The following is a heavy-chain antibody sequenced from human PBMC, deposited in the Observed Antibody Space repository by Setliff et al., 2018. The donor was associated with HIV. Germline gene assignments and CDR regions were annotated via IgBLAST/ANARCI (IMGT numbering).Heavy chain of an antibody. CDR1: GYTFTRYG. CDR3: ARDVEHMMDV. J-gene: IGHJ6*02. Sequence: GASVKVSCKASGYTFTRYGISWVRQAPGQGLEWMGWISTYSDETSSSQNLQGRLTMTTDTSTGTAYMDLRRLRFDDTAVYYCARDVEHMMDVWGQGTTVTVSS. V-gene: IGHV1-18*01. CDR2: ISTYSDET.